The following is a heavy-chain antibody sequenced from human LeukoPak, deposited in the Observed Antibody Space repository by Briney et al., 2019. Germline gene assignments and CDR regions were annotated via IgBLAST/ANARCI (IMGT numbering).Heavy chain of an antibody. J-gene: IGHJ4*02. CDR1: GYTFTSYG. CDR3: ARDQDVVVPAAIDY. D-gene: IGHD2-2*02. CDR2: ISAYNGNT. Sequence: GASVKVSCKASGYTFTSYGISWVRQAPGQGLEWMGWISAYNGNTNYAQKLQGRVTMTTDTSTSTAYMELRSLRSDDTAVYYCARDQDVVVPAAIDYWGQGTLVTVSS. V-gene: IGHV1-18*01.